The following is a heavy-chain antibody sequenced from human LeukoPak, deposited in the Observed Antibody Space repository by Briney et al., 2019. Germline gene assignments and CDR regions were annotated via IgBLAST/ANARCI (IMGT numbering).Heavy chain of an antibody. CDR1: GGSISSGGYY. Sequence: PSETLSLTCIVSGGSISSGGYYWSWIRQHPGKGLEWIGYIYYSGSTYYNPSLKSRVTISVDTSKNQFSLKLSSVTAADTAVYYCAREGVAVAGKGFDYYYGMDVWGQGTTVTVSS. CDR3: AREGVAVAGKGFDYYYGMDV. D-gene: IGHD6-19*01. J-gene: IGHJ6*02. CDR2: IYYSGST. V-gene: IGHV4-31*03.